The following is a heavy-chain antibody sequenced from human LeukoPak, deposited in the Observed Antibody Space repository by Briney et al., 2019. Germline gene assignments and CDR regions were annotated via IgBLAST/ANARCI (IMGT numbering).Heavy chain of an antibody. J-gene: IGHJ3*02. CDR1: GFTFSNAW. V-gene: IGHV3-15*01. CDR3: TTVDYGDAFDI. CDR2: IKSKTDGGTT. Sequence: NPGGSLRLSCAASGFTFSNAWMSWVRQAPGKGLEWVGLIKSKTDGGTTDYAAPLKGRFTISRDDLKNMLYLQMNSLKTEDTAVYYCTTVDYGDAFDIWGQGTMVTASS. D-gene: IGHD4-17*01.